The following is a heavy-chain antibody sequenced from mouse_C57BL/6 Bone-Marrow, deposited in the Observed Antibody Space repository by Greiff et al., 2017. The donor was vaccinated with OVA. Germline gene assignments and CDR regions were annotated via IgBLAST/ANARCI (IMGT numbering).Heavy chain of an antibody. J-gene: IGHJ3*01. Sequence: DAGGGLVQPKGSLKLSCAASGFTFNTYAMHWVRQAPGKGLEWVARIRSKSINYATYYADSVKDRFTISRDDSQSMLYLKMDNLKTEDTAMYCSVRYDYGRGFAYWGQGTLVTVSA. D-gene: IGHD1-1*02. V-gene: IGHV10-3*01. CDR3: VRYDYGRGFAY. CDR1: GFTFNTYA. CDR2: IRSKSINYAT.